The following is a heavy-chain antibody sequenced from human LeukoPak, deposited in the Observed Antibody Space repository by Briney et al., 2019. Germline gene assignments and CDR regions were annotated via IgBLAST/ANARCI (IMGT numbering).Heavy chain of an antibody. V-gene: IGHV3-7*03. CDR3: ARSIPYGTTWYGRSDY. D-gene: IGHD6-13*01. CDR1: GFPFSSYS. J-gene: IGHJ4*02. CDR2: IKPDGTTK. Sequence: GGSLRLSCAASGFPFSSYSMTWVRQAPGKGLEWVANIKPDGTTKFYVDSVKGRFTISRDNALNSLYLQMNSLSAEDTAIYYCARSIPYGTTWYGRSDYWGQGTLVTVSS.